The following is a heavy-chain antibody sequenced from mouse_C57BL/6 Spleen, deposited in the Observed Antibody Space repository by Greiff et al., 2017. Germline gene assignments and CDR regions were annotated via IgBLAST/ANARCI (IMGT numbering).Heavy chain of an antibody. D-gene: IGHD1-1*01. Sequence: QVQLQQPGAELVRPGSSVKLSCKASGYTFTSDWMQWVKRRPIQGLEWIGNIDRSDSETHYNQKFKDKATLTVDKSSSTAYIQFSSLTTEAAAVDYCARYCSSSFDYWGQGTTLTVSS. J-gene: IGHJ2*01. CDR2: IDRSDSET. V-gene: IGHV1-52*01. CDR3: ARYCSSSFDY. CDR1: GYTFTSDW.